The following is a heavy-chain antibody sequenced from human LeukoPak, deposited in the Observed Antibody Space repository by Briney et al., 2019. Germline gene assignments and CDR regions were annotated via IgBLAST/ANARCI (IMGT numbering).Heavy chain of an antibody. D-gene: IGHD6-19*01. CDR1: GFTFDDYA. J-gene: IGHJ4*02. V-gene: IGHV3-9*01. Sequence: PGGSLRLSCAASGFTFDDYAMHWVRQAPGKGLEWVSGISWNSGSIGCADSVKGRFTISRDNAKNSLYLQMNSLRAEDTALYYCAKDLGGQQWLVFDYWGQGTLVTVSS. CDR3: AKDLGGQQWLVFDY. CDR2: ISWNSGSI.